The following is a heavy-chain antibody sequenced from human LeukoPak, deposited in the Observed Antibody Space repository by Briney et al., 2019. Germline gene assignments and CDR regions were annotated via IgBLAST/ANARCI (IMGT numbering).Heavy chain of an antibody. CDR3: ARLSRETGEDL. J-gene: IGHJ5*02. D-gene: IGHD7-27*01. V-gene: IGHV4-59*01. Sequence: SETLSLTCSVSADSITRYYWSWIRQPPGKGLEWIGYMFHTGSTSYNPSLKSRVTLSMDTSKLQFSLKLTSVTAADTAVYYCARLSRETGEDLWGQGTLVTVSS. CDR2: MFHTGST. CDR1: ADSITRYY.